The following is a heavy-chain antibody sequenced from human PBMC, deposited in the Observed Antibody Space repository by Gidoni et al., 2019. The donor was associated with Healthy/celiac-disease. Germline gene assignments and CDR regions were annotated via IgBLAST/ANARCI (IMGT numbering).Heavy chain of an antibody. CDR1: GFSLRISGVG. CDR3: AKHPGFDWLYYFDY. Sequence: QITLKESGPTLVKPIQTLTLTCTFFGFSLRISGVGVGWIRQPPGKALEWLALIYWDDVKRDSPSLKSRLTITKDTTKKQVVHTMTNMDPVDTAKYYCAKHPGFDWLYYFDYWGQGTLVTVSS. J-gene: IGHJ4*02. CDR2: IYWDDVK. V-gene: IGHV2-5*02. D-gene: IGHD3-9*01.